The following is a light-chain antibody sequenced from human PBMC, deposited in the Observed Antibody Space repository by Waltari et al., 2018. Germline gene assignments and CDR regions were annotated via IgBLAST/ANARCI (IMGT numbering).Light chain of an antibody. V-gene: IGKV3-15*01. J-gene: IGKJ2*01. CDR2: HAS. CDR3: QHYNNGGKA. Sequence: EIVMTQSPATLSVSPGERATLSCRASQSVSSKVAWYQQTPGQAPRLLIYHASTRATGIPARFSGSGSGTEFTLTISSLQSGDFAVYYCQHYNNGGKAFGQGTKLEIK. CDR1: QSVSSK.